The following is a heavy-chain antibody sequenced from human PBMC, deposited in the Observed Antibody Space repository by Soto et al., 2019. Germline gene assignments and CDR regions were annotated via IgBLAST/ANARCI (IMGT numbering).Heavy chain of an antibody. CDR2: IAYDGRNN. CDR1: GFTFSNYA. J-gene: IGHJ3*02. CDR3: ARDAWDLFGGFDM. Sequence: QVQLLQSGGGVVQPGRSLRLSCVASGFTFSNYAMHWVRQAPGKGLERVAVIAYDGRNNYYADSVKGRFSISRDNSNNTLYLLMNSLRPEDTALYYCARDAWDLFGGFDMWGQGTMVTVSS. D-gene: IGHD1-26*01. V-gene: IGHV3-30*04.